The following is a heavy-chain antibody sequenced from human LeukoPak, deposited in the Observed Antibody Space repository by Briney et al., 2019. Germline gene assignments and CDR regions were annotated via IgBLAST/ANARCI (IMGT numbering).Heavy chain of an antibody. CDR2: IYYSGST. V-gene: IGHV4-39*01. D-gene: IGHD3-22*01. J-gene: IGHJ4*02. CDR3: ASARYYDSSGYYLVFDY. Sequence: SETLSLTCTVSGGSISSSSYYWGWIRQPPAKGLEWIGSIYYSGSTYYNPSLKSQVPISVDTSKNQFSLKLSSVTAADTAVYYCASARYYDSSGYYLVFDYWGQGTLVTVSS. CDR1: GGSISSSSYY.